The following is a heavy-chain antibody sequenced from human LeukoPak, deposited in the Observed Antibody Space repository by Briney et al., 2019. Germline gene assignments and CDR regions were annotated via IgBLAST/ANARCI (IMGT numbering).Heavy chain of an antibody. V-gene: IGHV1-69*13. CDR1: GGTFSSYA. CDR2: IIPIFGTA. J-gene: IGHJ4*03. D-gene: IGHD6-19*01. CDR3: ARVGSRKAVVDY. Sequence: ASVKVSCKASGGTFSSYAISWVRQAPGQGLEWMGGIIPIFGTANYAQKFQGRVTITADESTSTAYMELSSLRSEDTAVYYCARVGSRKAVVDYWGQGTTVTVSS.